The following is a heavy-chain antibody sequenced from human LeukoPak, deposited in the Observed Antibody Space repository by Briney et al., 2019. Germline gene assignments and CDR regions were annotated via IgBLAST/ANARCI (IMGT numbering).Heavy chain of an antibody. D-gene: IGHD1-1*01. CDR2: ISIDGGRT. V-gene: IGHV3-23*01. J-gene: IGHJ6*03. Sequence: GGSLRLSCAASGFTFSSYAMSWVRQAPGKGPEWVSTISIDGGRTYYADSVKGRFTVSRDTSKNTLYLQMNSLRAEDTAVYYCARPNWSDYYYYYMDVWGKGTTVTVSS. CDR1: GFTFSSYA. CDR3: ARPNWSDYYYYYMDV.